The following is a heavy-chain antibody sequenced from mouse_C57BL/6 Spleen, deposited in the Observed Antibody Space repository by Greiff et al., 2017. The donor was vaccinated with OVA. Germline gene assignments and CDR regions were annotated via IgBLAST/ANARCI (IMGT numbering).Heavy chain of an antibody. CDR1: GFSLTSYG. CDR3: ARKGYGSSYRDYYAMDY. CDR2: IWSGGST. D-gene: IGHD1-1*01. J-gene: IGHJ4*01. Sequence: QVQLKQSGPGLVQPSQSLSITCTVSGFSLTSYGVHWVRQSPGKGLEWLGVIWSGGSTDYNAAFISRLSISKDNSKSQVFFKMNSLQADDTAIYYCARKGYGSSYRDYYAMDYWGQGTSVTVSS. V-gene: IGHV2-2*01.